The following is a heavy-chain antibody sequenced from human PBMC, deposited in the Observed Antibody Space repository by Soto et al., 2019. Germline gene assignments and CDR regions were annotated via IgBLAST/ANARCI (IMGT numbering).Heavy chain of an antibody. V-gene: IGHV3-7*01. J-gene: IGHJ4*02. CDR3: ARETLWRGIVATIMGFDY. CDR1: GFTFSSYW. CDR2: IKQDGSEK. D-gene: IGHD5-12*01. Sequence: GGSLRLSCAASGFTFSSYWMSWVRQAPGKGLEWVANIKQDGSEKYYVDSVKGRFTISRDNAKNSLYLQMNSLRAEDTAVYYCARETLWRGIVATIMGFDYWGQGTLVTVSS.